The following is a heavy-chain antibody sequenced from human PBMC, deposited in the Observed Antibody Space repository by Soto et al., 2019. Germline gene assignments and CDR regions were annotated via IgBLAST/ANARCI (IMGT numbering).Heavy chain of an antibody. Sequence: PGGSLRLSCAASGFTFGGYAMSWVRQAPGKGLEWVSSIDSSGTHTFYADSVKGRFTISRDNARNSLYLQMNSLGAEDTAVYYCTREVRPVIRREYDYWGQGALVTVSS. J-gene: IGHJ4*02. CDR1: GFTFGGYA. V-gene: IGHV3-21*01. CDR3: TREVRPVIRREYDY. D-gene: IGHD6-6*01. CDR2: IDSSGTHT.